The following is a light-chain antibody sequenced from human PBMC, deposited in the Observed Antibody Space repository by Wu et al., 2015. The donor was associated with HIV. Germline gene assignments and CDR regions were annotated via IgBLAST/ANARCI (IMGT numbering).Light chain of an antibody. J-gene: IGKJ4*01. CDR3: HHYGGSP. V-gene: IGKV3-11*01. CDR2: DAS. Sequence: EIVLTQSPATLSLSPGERATLPCRASQSVSSYLAWYQQKPGQAPRLLIYDASNRATGIPARFSGSGSGTDFTLTISGLEPEDFAMYYCHHYGGSPFGGGTRVE. CDR1: QSVSSY.